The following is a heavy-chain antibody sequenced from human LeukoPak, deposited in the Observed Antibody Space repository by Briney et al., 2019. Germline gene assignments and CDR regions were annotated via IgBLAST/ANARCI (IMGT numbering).Heavy chain of an antibody. V-gene: IGHV1-18*01. J-gene: IGHJ6*04. CDR3: ARDSPHGMDV. Sequence: GASVKVSCKTSGYTFVTYTMSWVRQVPGQGLEWLGWISPYNNATKYSQRLQGRVTVTADTSTSTGYLDLRSLTSDDTAVYYCARDSPHGMDVWGKGTTVIVSS. CDR2: ISPYNNAT. CDR1: GYTFVTYT.